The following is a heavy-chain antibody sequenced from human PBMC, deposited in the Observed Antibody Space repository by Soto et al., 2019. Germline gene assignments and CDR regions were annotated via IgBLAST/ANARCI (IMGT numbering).Heavy chain of an antibody. V-gene: IGHV1-69*01. Sequence: QVQLVQSGAEVKKPGSSVKVSCKASGGTFSSYRINWVRQAPGQGLEWVGGIVPIYRTADYAQKFQGRVTITSDESARTSYMELRSLKSQDTAVYYCVGDSCAKLSRSWGQGTMVTVSS. CDR1: GGTFSSYR. J-gene: IGHJ4*02. CDR3: VGDSCAKLSRS. D-gene: IGHD6-19*01. CDR2: IVPIYRTA.